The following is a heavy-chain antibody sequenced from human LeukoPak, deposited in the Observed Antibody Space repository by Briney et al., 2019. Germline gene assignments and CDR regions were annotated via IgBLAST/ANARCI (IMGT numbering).Heavy chain of an antibody. Sequence: SETLSLTCTVSGASINSSGYYWGWIRQPPGKGLEWIGSHYYSGSTNYNPSLKSRVTISVDTSKNHISLKLSSVTAADTAVYYCASSGTYRPLFDPWGQGTLVTVSS. V-gene: IGHV4-39*07. CDR3: ASSGTYRPLFDP. D-gene: IGHD1-26*01. CDR2: HYYSGST. CDR1: GASINSSGYY. J-gene: IGHJ5*02.